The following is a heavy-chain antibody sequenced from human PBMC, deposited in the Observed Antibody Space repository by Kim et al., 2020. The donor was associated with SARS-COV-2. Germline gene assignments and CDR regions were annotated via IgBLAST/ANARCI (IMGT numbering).Heavy chain of an antibody. D-gene: IGHD2-15*01. CDR3: ARAAQPYSGYFDF. CDR2: ISDTSTFS. CDR1: GFTFSDYY. J-gene: IGHJ4*02. V-gene: IGHV3-11*05. Sequence: GGSLRLSCAASGFTFSDYYMNWIRQAPGKGLEWISYISDTSTFSTYADSVKGRFTISRDNAKNSLFLQLNSLRADDSAVYYCARAAQPYSGYFDFWGRGTLVTVSS.